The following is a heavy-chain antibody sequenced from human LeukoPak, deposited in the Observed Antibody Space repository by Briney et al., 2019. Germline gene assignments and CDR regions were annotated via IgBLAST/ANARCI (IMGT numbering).Heavy chain of an antibody. CDR3: ARVPRVGEVPAAPNAFDI. Sequence: ASVKVSCKASGYIFTGYYMHWVRQAPGQGLEWMGWINPNSGGTNYAQKFQGRVTMTRDTSISTAYMELSRLRSDDTAVYYCARVPRVGEVPAAPNAFDIWGQGTMVTVSS. CDR1: GYIFTGYY. J-gene: IGHJ3*02. D-gene: IGHD2-2*01. CDR2: INPNSGGT. V-gene: IGHV1-2*02.